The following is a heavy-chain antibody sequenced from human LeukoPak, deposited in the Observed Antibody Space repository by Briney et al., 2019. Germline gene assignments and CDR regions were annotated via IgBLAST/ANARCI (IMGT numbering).Heavy chain of an antibody. CDR1: GYNFAQYR. CDR3: ARLWGGIVAADDAFDI. J-gene: IGHJ3*02. D-gene: IGHD1-26*01. Sequence: GESLKISCKGSGYNFAQYRIGWVRQMPGKGLEWMGITHPGDSDTIYRPSFQGQATMSADKSISTAYLQWSSLKASDTAMYYCARLWGGIVAADDAFDIWGQGTMVTVSS. CDR2: THPGDSDT. V-gene: IGHV5-51*01.